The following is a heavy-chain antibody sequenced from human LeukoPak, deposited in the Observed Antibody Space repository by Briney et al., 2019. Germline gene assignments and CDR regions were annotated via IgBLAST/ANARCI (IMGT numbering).Heavy chain of an antibody. CDR2: IRYDGSNK. Sequence: GGSLRLSCAASGFTFSSYGMHWVRQAPGKGLEWVAFIRYDGSNKYYADSVKGRFTISRDNSKNTLYLQMNSLRAEDTAVYYCAKDHNYKFGELFYWGQGTLVTVSS. J-gene: IGHJ4*02. CDR1: GFTFSSYG. D-gene: IGHD3-10*01. CDR3: AKDHNYKFGELFY. V-gene: IGHV3-30*02.